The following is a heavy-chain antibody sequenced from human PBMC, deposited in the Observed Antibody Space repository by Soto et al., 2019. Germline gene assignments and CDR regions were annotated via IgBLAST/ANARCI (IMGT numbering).Heavy chain of an antibody. D-gene: IGHD3-10*01. Sequence: QVQLQQWGAGLLKPSETLSLTCAVYGGSFSGYYWSWIRQPPGKGLEWIGEINHSGSTNYNPSLKSRVTISVDTSKNQFSLKLGSVTAADTAVYYCARAGSGAEEYYFDYWGQGTLVTVSS. V-gene: IGHV4-34*01. J-gene: IGHJ4*02. CDR2: INHSGST. CDR3: ARAGSGAEEYYFDY. CDR1: GGSFSGYY.